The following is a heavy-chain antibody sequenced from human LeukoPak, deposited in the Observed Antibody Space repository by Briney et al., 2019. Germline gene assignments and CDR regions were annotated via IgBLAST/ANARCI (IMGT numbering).Heavy chain of an antibody. J-gene: IGHJ3*02. CDR2: ISRSGGET. CDR3: ARETTVTVPDAFDI. Sequence: GGSLRLSCAASGFTFSNYAMSCVRQAPGKGLEWVSAISRSGGETYYADSVKGRFTISRDDSKNTLYPQMNTLRAEDAAVYHCARETTVTVPDAFDIWGQGTMVTVSS. CDR1: GFTFSNYA. D-gene: IGHD4-17*01. V-gene: IGHV3-23*01.